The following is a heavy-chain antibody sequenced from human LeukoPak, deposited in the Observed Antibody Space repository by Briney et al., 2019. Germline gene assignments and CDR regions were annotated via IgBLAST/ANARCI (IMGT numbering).Heavy chain of an antibody. CDR2: INPSGGST. Sequence: ASVKVSCKASGYTFTSYYMHWVRQAPGQGLEWMGIINPSGGSTSYAQKFQGRVTMTRDTSTSTVYMELSSLRSEDTAVYYCAKDPPTYYYDSSGYPMPSDWGQGTLVTVSS. V-gene: IGHV1-46*01. CDR3: AKDPPTYYYDSSGYPMPSD. D-gene: IGHD3-22*01. CDR1: GYTFTSYY. J-gene: IGHJ4*02.